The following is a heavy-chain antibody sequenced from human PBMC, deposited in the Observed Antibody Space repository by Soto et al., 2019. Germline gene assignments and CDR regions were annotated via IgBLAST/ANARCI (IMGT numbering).Heavy chain of an antibody. V-gene: IGHV3-21*01. CDR3: ARDQLRWVFDP. J-gene: IGHJ5*02. CDR1: GFTFSSYS. D-gene: IGHD2-21*01. CDR2: ISSSSSCI. Sequence: GGSLRLSCAASGFTFSSYSMNWVRQAPGKGLEWVSSISSSSSCIYYADSVKGRFTISRDNAKNSLYLQMNSLRAEDTAVYYCARDQLRWVFDPWGQGTLVTVSS.